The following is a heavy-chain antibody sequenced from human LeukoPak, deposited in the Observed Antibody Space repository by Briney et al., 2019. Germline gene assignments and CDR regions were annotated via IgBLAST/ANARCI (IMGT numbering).Heavy chain of an antibody. V-gene: IGHV3-48*03. Sequence: GGSLRLSCAASGFTLSTYAMTWVRQAPGKGLEWVSNIGASGTTKYYADSVKGRFSISRDNAKTSLYLQMNSLRVDDTAVYYCALLAVASDFDYWGQGALVTVSS. J-gene: IGHJ4*02. CDR1: GFTLSTYA. D-gene: IGHD6-19*01. CDR3: ALLAVASDFDY. CDR2: IGASGTTK.